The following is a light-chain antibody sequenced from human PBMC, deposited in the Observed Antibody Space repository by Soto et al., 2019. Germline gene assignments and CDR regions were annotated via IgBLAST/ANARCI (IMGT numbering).Light chain of an antibody. Sequence: QSALTQPASVSGSPGQSITVSCTGTSSDVGSHNYVSWYQQHPGKAPKLLIYDVSNRPSGVSNRFSGSKSGNTASLTISGLQAEDEADYYCSSYRSSGTSWVFGGGTKVTVL. CDR2: DVS. J-gene: IGLJ3*02. V-gene: IGLV2-14*01. CDR3: SSYRSSGTSWV. CDR1: SSDVGSHNY.